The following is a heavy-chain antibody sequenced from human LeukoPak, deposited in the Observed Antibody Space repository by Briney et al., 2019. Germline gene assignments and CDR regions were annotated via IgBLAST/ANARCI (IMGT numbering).Heavy chain of an antibody. D-gene: IGHD2-2*01. V-gene: IGHV3-23*01. CDR3: AKDQALSLSSSRALDY. Sequence: GGSLRLSCVAFGFTFSTYALSWVRQAPGKGLEWVSAISSSGGSPYYADSVNGRFTISRDNSKNTLYLQMNSLRAEDTALYYCAKDQALSLSSSRALDYWGQGTLVTVSS. CDR1: GFTFSTYA. J-gene: IGHJ4*02. CDR2: ISSSGGSP.